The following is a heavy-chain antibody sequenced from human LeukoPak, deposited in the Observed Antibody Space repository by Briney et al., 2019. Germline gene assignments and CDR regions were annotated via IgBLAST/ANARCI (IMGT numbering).Heavy chain of an antibody. CDR3: ARDTDYAFDV. V-gene: IGHV3-21*01. CDR2: ISSSSSYI. Sequence: PGGSLRLSCSASGFTFTTYGMNWVRQAPGKGLEWVSSISSSSSYIYYADSVKGRFTISRDNAKSSLYLQMNSLRAEDTAVYYCARDTDYAFDVWGQGTMVTVSS. J-gene: IGHJ3*01. CDR1: GFTFTTYG.